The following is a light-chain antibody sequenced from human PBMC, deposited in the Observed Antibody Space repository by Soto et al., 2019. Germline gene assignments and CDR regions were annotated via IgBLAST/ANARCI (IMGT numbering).Light chain of an antibody. Sequence: QSVLTQPPSASGTPGQRVTISCSGSSSNIGSNYVYWYQQLPGTAPKLLIYRNNQRPSGVPDRFSGSKSGTSASLAISGLRPEDEADYYCAAWDDSLSVHNYVFGNGTKVTIL. CDR2: RNN. V-gene: IGLV1-47*01. J-gene: IGLJ1*01. CDR1: SSNIGSNY. CDR3: AAWDDSLSVHNYV.